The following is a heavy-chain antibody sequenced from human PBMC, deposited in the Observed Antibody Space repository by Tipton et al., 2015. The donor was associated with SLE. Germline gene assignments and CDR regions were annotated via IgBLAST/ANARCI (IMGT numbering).Heavy chain of an antibody. Sequence: TLSLTCTVSGGSISSSSYYWGWISQPPGKGLEWIGSIYYSGSTYYNPSLKSRVTISVDTPKNQFSLKLSSVTAADTAVYYCARLPGSGYYYYFDYWGQGTLVTVSS. CDR2: IYYSGST. CDR3: ARLPGSGYYYYFDY. J-gene: IGHJ4*02. CDR1: GGSISSSSYY. D-gene: IGHD3-22*01. V-gene: IGHV4-39*07.